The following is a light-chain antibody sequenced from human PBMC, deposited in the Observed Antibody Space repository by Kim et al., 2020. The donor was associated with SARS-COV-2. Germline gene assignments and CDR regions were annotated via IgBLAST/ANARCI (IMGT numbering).Light chain of an antibody. Sequence: DIQMTQSPSPLSASVGDRVTITCRASQSINTYLNWYQQKPGKAPTLLIFAASKLHTGVPSRFSGGGSGTDFTLTISSLQPEDFATYYCQQSYSNPPLYTFGQGTKLEIK. V-gene: IGKV1-39*01. CDR1: QSINTY. CDR2: AAS. CDR3: QQSYSNPPLYT. J-gene: IGKJ2*01.